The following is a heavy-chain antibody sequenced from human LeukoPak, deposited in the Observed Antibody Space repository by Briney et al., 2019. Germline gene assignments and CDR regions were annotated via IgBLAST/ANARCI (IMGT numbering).Heavy chain of an antibody. D-gene: IGHD2-2*01. J-gene: IGHJ4*02. Sequence: SETLSLTCTVSNGSISSNYWSWIRQPPGKGLEWIGDIYYSGSTNYSPSLKSRVTISVDRSKNQFSLNLRSVTAADTAVYYCARVVPPLYYFDYWGQGTLVTVSS. CDR3: ARVVPPLYYFDY. CDR1: NGSISSNY. V-gene: IGHV4-59*08. CDR2: IYYSGST.